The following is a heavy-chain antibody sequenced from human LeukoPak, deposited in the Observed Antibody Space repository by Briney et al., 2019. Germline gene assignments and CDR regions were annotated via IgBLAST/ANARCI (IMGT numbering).Heavy chain of an antibody. CDR3: ARDTEQQWLVHKD. CDR1: GFTFRTYA. D-gene: IGHD6-19*01. Sequence: GGSLRLSCVASGFTFRTYAMSWVRQAPGKGLEWVGVSFYDGTMQYYSDSVKGRFTISRDNSKNTLYLQMSSLRGEDTAVYYCARDTEQQWLVHKDWGQGTLVTVSS. V-gene: IGHV3-30*04. CDR2: SFYDGTMQ. J-gene: IGHJ4*02.